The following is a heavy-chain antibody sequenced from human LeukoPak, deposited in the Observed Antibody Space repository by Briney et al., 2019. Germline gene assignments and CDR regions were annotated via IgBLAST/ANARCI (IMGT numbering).Heavy chain of an antibody. Sequence: GGSLRLSCAASGFTFSDYYVSWIRQAPGKGLEWVSYISGSSYTNYADSVKGRFTISRDNAKNSLYLQMNSLRAEDTAVYYCARDIPQRGYNYGSDNWGAGALVTVSS. CDR3: ARDIPQRGYNYGSDN. D-gene: IGHD5-18*01. CDR2: ISGSSYT. CDR1: GFTFSDYY. J-gene: IGHJ4*02. V-gene: IGHV3-11*06.